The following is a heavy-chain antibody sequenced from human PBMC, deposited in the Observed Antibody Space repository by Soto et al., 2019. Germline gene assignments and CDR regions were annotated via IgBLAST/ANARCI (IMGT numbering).Heavy chain of an antibody. D-gene: IGHD3-3*01. V-gene: IGHV1-69*13. CDR1: GGSFGNSA. CDR2: FIPVYRTL. J-gene: IGHJ4*02. Sequence: ASVNVSCKASGGSFGNSAINWVRQTPGQGLEWLGGFIPVYRTLNYAQKFQGRVTITADESTGTAFMTLSSLASDDTAVYYCSTGVIWIGYFTVDSWGQGTRVTVSS. CDR3: STGVIWIGYFTVDS.